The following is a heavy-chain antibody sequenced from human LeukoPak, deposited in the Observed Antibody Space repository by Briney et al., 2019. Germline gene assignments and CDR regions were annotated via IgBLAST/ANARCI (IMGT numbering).Heavy chain of an antibody. CDR1: GGSFSGYY. CDR2: INHSGST. J-gene: IGHJ4*02. V-gene: IGHV4-34*01. D-gene: IGHD6-13*01. Sequence: SETLSLTCAVYGGSFSGYYWSWIRQPPGKGLEWIGEINHSGSTNYNPSLKSRVTISVDTSKNQFSLKLSSATAADTAVYYCARESSSWFSRHVDYWGQGTLVTVSS. CDR3: ARESSSWFSRHVDY.